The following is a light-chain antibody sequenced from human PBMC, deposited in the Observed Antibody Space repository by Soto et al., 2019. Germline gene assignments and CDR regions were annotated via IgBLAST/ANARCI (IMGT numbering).Light chain of an antibody. V-gene: IGKV3-20*01. Sequence: IVLTQSPGTLSLSPGERATLSCKASQCVSSSYLAWYQQKPGQAPRLLIYGASSRATGIPHRFSGSGSGTDFTLTISRLEPEDFAVYYCQQYGSSPPWTFGQGTKVDIK. CDR1: QCVSSSY. CDR2: GAS. CDR3: QQYGSSPPWT. J-gene: IGKJ1*01.